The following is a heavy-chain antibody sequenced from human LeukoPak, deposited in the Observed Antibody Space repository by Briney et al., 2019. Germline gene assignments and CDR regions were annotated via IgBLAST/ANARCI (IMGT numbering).Heavy chain of an antibody. CDR3: AKVGGSGYGDYFDY. J-gene: IGHJ4*02. V-gene: IGHV4-38-2*02. CDR1: GYSISSAYY. Sequence: SETLSLTCTVSGYSISSAYYWGWIRQPPGKGLEWIGSISHSGNTYYSPSLKSRVIISVDTSKNQFSLKLNSVTAADTAVYYCAKVGGSGYGDYFDYWGQGTLVTVSS. D-gene: IGHD4-17*01. CDR2: ISHSGNT.